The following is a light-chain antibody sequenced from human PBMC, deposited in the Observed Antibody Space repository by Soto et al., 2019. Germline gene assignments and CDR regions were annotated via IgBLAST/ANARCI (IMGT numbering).Light chain of an antibody. J-gene: IGLJ1*01. CDR3: SAWDASLNGYV. V-gene: IGLV1-44*01. Sequence: QSALTQPPSASGTPGQRVTISCSGSSSNIGSKTVNWYQQLPGTAPKLLIYSNYQRPSGAPDRFSGSKSGTSASLAISGLQSEDEADYYCSAWDASLNGYVFGTGTKVTVL. CDR1: SSNIGSKT. CDR2: SNY.